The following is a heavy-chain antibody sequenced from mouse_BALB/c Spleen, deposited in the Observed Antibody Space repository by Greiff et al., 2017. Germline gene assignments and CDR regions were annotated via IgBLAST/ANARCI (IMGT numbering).Heavy chain of an antibody. CDR2: ISSGGSYT. CDR3: TRGGLITTATWFAY. CDR1: GFTFSSYT. J-gene: IGHJ3*01. Sequence: EVQRVESGGGLVKPGGSLKLSCAASGFTFSSYTMSWVRQTPEKRLEWVATISSGGSYTYYPDSVKGRFTISRDNAKNTLYLQMSSLKSEDTAMYYCTRGGLITTATWFAYWGQGTLVTVSA. D-gene: IGHD1-2*01. V-gene: IGHV5-6-4*01.